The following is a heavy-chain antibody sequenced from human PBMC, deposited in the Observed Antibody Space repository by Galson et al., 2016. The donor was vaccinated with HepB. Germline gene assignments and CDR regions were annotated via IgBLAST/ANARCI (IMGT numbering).Heavy chain of an antibody. D-gene: IGHD3-10*01. V-gene: IGHV2-5*01. CDR2: IYLNDDK. Sequence: PALVKPTQTLTLTCTFSGFSLTTPGVGVGWIRQSPGKALEWLALIYLNDDKRYSPSLKSRLTITKDTSKNQVVLTLTNMDPVDTATYYCAHRRTSADYGSGKDHYFDYWGQGTLVTVSS. CDR1: GFSLTTPGVG. CDR3: AHRRTSADYGSGKDHYFDY. J-gene: IGHJ4*02.